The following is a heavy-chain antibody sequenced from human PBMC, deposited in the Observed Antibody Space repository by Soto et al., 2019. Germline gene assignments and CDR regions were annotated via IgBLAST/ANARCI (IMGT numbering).Heavy chain of an antibody. V-gene: IGHV4-39*01. CDR2: IYYSGST. CDR1: GGSISSSSYY. J-gene: IGHJ4*02. CDR3: ARHQWLVTIDY. D-gene: IGHD6-19*01. Sequence: SETLSLTYTVSGGSISSSSYYWGWIRQPPGKGLEWIGSIYYSGSTYYNPSLKSRVTISVDTSKNQFSLKLSSVTAADTAVYYCARHQWLVTIDYWGQGTLVTVSS.